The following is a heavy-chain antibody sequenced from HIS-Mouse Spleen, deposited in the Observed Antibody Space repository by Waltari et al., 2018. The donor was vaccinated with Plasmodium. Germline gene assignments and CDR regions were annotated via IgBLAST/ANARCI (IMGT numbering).Heavy chain of an antibody. Sequence: EVQLVEAGGGLVKPGGVLWLSFAASGFTSRSHSMNWVRQAPGKGLEWVSSISSSSSYIYYADSVKGRFTISRDNAKNSLYLQMNSLRAEDTAVYYCARESSSSWYFDYWGQGTLVTVSS. CDR2: ISSSSSYI. CDR3: ARESSSSWYFDY. CDR1: GFTSRSHS. D-gene: IGHD6-13*01. V-gene: IGHV3-21*01. J-gene: IGHJ4*02.